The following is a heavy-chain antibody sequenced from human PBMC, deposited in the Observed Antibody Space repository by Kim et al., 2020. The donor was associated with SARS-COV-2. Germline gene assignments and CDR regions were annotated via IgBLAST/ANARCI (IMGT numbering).Heavy chain of an antibody. Sequence: VKGRFTISRDNAKNSLYLQMNSLRAEDTALYYCAKDATYYYDSSGYYLDRWGQGTLVTVSS. J-gene: IGHJ5*02. CDR3: AKDATYYYDSSGYYLDR. D-gene: IGHD3-22*01. V-gene: IGHV3-9*01.